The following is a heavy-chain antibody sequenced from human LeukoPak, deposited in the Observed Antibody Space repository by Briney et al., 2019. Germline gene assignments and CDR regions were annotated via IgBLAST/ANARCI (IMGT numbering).Heavy chain of an antibody. D-gene: IGHD6-13*01. CDR3: AKEGSSAIGFFDL. V-gene: IGHV3-23*01. J-gene: IGHJ5*02. Sequence: GGSLRLSCAASGFTFSSYAMSWVRQAPGKGLEWVSAISGSGGSTYYAAAVKGRFTISRDNSKNTLYLQMNSLRADDPAVYYCAKEGSSAIGFFDLWRQGPLVPVSS. CDR2: ISGSGGST. CDR1: GFTFSSYA.